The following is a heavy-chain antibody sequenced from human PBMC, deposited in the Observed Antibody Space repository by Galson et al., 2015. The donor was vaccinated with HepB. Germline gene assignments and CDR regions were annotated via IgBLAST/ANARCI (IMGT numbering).Heavy chain of an antibody. CDR3: ARAPGPPLTVTTGRDWFDP. CDR2: INHSGST. CDR1: GGSFSGYY. Sequence: SETLSLTCAVYGGSFSGYYWSWIRQPPGKGLEWIGEINHSGSTNYNPSLKSRVTISVDTSKNQFSLKLSSVTAADTAVYYCARAPGPPLTVTTGRDWFDPWGQGTLVTVSS. V-gene: IGHV4-34*01. J-gene: IGHJ5*02. D-gene: IGHD4-17*01.